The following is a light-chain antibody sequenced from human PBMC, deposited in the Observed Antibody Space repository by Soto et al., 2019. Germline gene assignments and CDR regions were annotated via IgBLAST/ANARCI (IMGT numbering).Light chain of an antibody. V-gene: IGLV2-23*01. CDR2: EGS. J-gene: IGLJ1*01. CDR1: SSDVGRYNR. CDR3: CSYAGSSTYV. Sequence: QSALTQPASVSGSPGQSITISCTGTSSDVGRYNRVSWYQHHPGKAPKCMIYEGSKRPSGISNRFSGSKSGNTASLTISGLQAEDEADYYCCSYAGSSTYVFRTGTKLTVL.